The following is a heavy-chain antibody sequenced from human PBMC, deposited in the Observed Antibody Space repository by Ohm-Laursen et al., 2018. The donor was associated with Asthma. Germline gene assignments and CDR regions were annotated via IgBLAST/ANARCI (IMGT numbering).Heavy chain of an antibody. Sequence: GTLSLTCTVSGDSIGRDIWWSWVRQAPGKGLEWIGEIHHSGTAHSNASLKSRVTISLDKSKNQFSLKVTSVTAADTALYYCARDGRLRGSFDYWGQGTLVTVSS. D-gene: IGHD3-10*01. V-gene: IGHV4-4*02. J-gene: IGHJ4*02. CDR3: ARDGRLRGSFDY. CDR1: GDSIGRDIW. CDR2: IHHSGTA.